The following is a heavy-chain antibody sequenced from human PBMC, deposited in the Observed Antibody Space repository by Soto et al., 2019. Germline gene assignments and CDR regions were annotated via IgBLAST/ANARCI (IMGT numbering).Heavy chain of an antibody. J-gene: IGHJ5*02. CDR2: ISAYNGNT. Sequence: QVQLVQSGAEVKKPGASVKVSCKASGYTFTSYGISWVRQAPGQGLEWMGWISAYNGNTNYAQKLQGRVTMTTDTSTSTAYMELRSLRSDDTAVYYCARDPAPAEYCSGGCCYSTFWFDPWGQGTLVTVSS. CDR3: ARDPAPAEYCSGGCCYSTFWFDP. CDR1: GYTFTSYG. D-gene: IGHD2-15*01. V-gene: IGHV1-18*01.